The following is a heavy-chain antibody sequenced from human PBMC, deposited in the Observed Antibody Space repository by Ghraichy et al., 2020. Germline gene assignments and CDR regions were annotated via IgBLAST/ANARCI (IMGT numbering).Heavy chain of an antibody. Sequence: GGSLRLSCASSGFTFSNYAMTWVRQAPGKGLEWVSAISGSGGNTYYADSVKGRFTISRDNSKNTLYLQMNSLRDEDTAVYYCAGAFDIWGQGTMVTVSS. CDR1: GFTFSNYA. V-gene: IGHV3-23*01. CDR3: AGAFDI. J-gene: IGHJ3*02. CDR2: ISGSGGNT.